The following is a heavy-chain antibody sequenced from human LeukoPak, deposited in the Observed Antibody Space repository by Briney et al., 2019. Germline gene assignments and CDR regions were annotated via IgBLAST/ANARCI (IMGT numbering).Heavy chain of an antibody. D-gene: IGHD3-16*01. CDR2: IYYSGST. Sequence: SETLSLTCTVSGGSISSYYWSWIRQPAGKGLEWIGSIYYSGSTYYNPSLKSRVTISVDTSKNQFSLKLSSVTAADTAVYYCATQGGDYYYYMDVWGKGTTVTVSS. CDR3: ATQGGDYYYYMDV. CDR1: GGSISSYY. V-gene: IGHV4-59*05. J-gene: IGHJ6*03.